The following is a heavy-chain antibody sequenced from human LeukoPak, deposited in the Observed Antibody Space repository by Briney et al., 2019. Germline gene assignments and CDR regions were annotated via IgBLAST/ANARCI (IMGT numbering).Heavy chain of an antibody. Sequence: GGSLRLSCAASGFTFSSYGMHWVRQAPGKGLEWVAVISYDGSNKYYADSVKGRFTISRDNSKNTLYLQMNSLRAEDTAVYYCARDLPMMVDAFDIWGQGTMVTVS. D-gene: IGHD3-22*01. CDR2: ISYDGSNK. J-gene: IGHJ3*02. CDR3: ARDLPMMVDAFDI. CDR1: GFTFSSYG. V-gene: IGHV3-30*03.